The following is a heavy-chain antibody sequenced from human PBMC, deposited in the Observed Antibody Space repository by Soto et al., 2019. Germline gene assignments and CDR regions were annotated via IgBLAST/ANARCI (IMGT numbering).Heavy chain of an antibody. CDR1: GYSFTDDW. CDR2: IDPRDSQS. Sequence: GESLKISCNASGYSFTDDWITWVRQMPGKGLEWMGRIDPRDSQSNYSPSFQGHVTISADKSSSTAYLQWNSLKASDTAMYYCARTGYGNWLDPWGQGTLVTVSS. D-gene: IGHD3-10*01. CDR3: ARTGYGNWLDP. V-gene: IGHV5-10-1*01. J-gene: IGHJ5*02.